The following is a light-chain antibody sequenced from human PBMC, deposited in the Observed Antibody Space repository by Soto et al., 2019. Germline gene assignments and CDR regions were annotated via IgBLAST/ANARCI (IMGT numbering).Light chain of an antibody. CDR1: SSDVGGYNY. CDR2: AVT. CDR3: SSYTSSSTL. V-gene: IGLV2-14*01. Sequence: QSVLTRPASVSGSPGQSITISCTGTSSDVGGYNYVSWYQQHPGKAPKLMIYAVTDRPSGVSSRFSGSKSGNTASLTISGLQADDEADYYCSSYTSSSTLFGTGTKVTVL. J-gene: IGLJ1*01.